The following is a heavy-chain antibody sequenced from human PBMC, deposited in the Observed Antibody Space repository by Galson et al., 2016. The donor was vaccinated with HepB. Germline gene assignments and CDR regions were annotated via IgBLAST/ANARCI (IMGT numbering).Heavy chain of an antibody. J-gene: IGHJ2*01. CDR1: GGSLSNGVYY. V-gene: IGHV4-31*03. Sequence: TLSLTCNVSGGSLSNGVYYWSWIRQHPGKGLAWIGNIYFSGNTYYSPSLKSRVTISIDTSKSQFSLKLSSVTAADTAIYYCARVPRSGPRGGFIDLWGRGTLVTVSS. CDR2: IYFSGNT. D-gene: IGHD3-16*01. CDR3: ARVPRSGPRGGFIDL.